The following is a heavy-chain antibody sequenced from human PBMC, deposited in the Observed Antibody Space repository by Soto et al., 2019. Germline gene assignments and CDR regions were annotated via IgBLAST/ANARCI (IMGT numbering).Heavy chain of an antibody. CDR1: GFTFSNFP. V-gene: IGHV3-30-3*01. CDR3: ARGGLGSGWYHFDS. Sequence: QVQLVESGGGVVQPGRSLRLSCAASGFTFSNFPIHWVRQAPGKGLEWVTVISYDGSNEYYADSVKGRFTISRDNSKNTRYLQMNSLRPEDSGLYFCARGGLGSGWYHFDSWGQGTLVTVSS. J-gene: IGHJ4*02. CDR2: ISYDGSNE. D-gene: IGHD6-19*01.